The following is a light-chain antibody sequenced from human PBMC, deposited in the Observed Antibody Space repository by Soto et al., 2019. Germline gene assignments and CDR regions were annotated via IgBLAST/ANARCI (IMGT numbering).Light chain of an antibody. CDR3: SSYAGSNTP. J-gene: IGLJ1*01. CDR2: EVS. Sequence: QSALTQPPSASGSPGQSVTISCTGTSSDVVGYNFVSWYQQHPGKAPKLMIYEVSKRPSGVPNRFSGSKSGNTAALTVSGLQAEDEDDYYCSSYAGSNTPFGTGTKLTVL. CDR1: SSDVVGYNF. V-gene: IGLV2-8*01.